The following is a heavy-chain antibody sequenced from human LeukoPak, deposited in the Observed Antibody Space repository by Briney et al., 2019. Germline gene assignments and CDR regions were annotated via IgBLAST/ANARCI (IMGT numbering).Heavy chain of an antibody. CDR3: ARDPKAYCSSTSCYTGWFDP. Sequence: PGRSLRLSCAASGFTFSSYAMHWVRQAPGKGLEWVAVISYDGSNKYYADSVKGRFTISRDNFKNTLYLQMNSLRAEDTAVYYCARDPKAYCSSTSCYTGWFDPWGQGTLVTVSS. CDR2: ISYDGSNK. D-gene: IGHD2-2*02. J-gene: IGHJ5*02. CDR1: GFTFSSYA. V-gene: IGHV3-30-3*01.